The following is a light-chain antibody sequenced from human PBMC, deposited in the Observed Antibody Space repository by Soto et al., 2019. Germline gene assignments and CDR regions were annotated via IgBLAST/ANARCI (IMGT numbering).Light chain of an antibody. CDR3: LQYNNWWT. CDR1: QSVSSS. J-gene: IGKJ1*01. V-gene: IGKV3-15*01. Sequence: DMVMTQSPATLSVSPGGRATLSCRASQSVSSSLAWYQQKPGRSPRLLIYGASTRAIGIPARFSGSGSGTEFTLTISSLQSEDFAVYYCLQYNNWWTFGQGTKVDIK. CDR2: GAS.